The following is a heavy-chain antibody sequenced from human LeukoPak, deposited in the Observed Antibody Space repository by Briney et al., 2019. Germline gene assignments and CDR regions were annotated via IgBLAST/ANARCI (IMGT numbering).Heavy chain of an antibody. CDR3: ARSEAPTGAFDI. Sequence: AASVKVSCKASGYTFTGYYMHWVRQAPGQGLEWMGWINPNSGGTNYAQKFQGRVTMTRDTSISTAYVELSRLRSDDTAVYYCARSEAPTGAFDIWGQGTMVTVSS. J-gene: IGHJ3*02. CDR1: GYTFTGYY. CDR2: INPNSGGT. D-gene: IGHD7-27*01. V-gene: IGHV1-2*02.